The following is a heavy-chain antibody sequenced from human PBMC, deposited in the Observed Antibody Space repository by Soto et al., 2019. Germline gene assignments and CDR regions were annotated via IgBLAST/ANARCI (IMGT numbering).Heavy chain of an antibody. J-gene: IGHJ4*02. V-gene: IGHV3-30*18. Sequence: QVQLVESGGGVVQPGRSLRLSCAASGFTFSSYGMHWVRQAPGKGLEWVAVISYDRNNKYYADSVKGRFTISRDNFKNTLYLQMDSLRAEDTAMYYCAKDHLETTVTTPSYWCQGTLVTVSS. D-gene: IGHD4-17*01. CDR1: GFTFSSYG. CDR2: ISYDRNNK. CDR3: AKDHLETTVTTPSY.